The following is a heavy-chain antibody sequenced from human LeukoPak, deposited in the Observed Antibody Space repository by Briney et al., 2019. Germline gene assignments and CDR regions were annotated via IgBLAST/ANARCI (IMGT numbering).Heavy chain of an antibody. J-gene: IGHJ6*02. Sequence: PGGSLRLSCAASGFTFSSYEMNWVRQAPGEGLEWVSYIINSGGTIYYADSVQGRFTISRDNAKNSLYLQMNSLRDEDTAVYYCARVGRGLYSMDVWGQGTTVTVSS. D-gene: IGHD3-10*01. CDR3: ARVGRGLYSMDV. V-gene: IGHV3-48*03. CDR1: GFTFSSYE. CDR2: IINSGGTI.